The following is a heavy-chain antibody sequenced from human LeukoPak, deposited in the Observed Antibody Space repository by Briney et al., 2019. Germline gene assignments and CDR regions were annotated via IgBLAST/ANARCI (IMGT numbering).Heavy chain of an antibody. CDR2: INPNSGGT. V-gene: IGHV1-2*02. CDR1: GYTFTGYY. D-gene: IGHD3-10*01. J-gene: IGHJ4*02. Sequence: ASVKVSCKASGYTFTGYYMHWVRQAPGQGLEWMGWINPNSGGTNYAQKFQGRVTMTRDTSISTAYMELSRLRPDDTAIYYCARDGPAQMVDFDYWGQGTLVTVSS. CDR3: ARDGPAQMVDFDY.